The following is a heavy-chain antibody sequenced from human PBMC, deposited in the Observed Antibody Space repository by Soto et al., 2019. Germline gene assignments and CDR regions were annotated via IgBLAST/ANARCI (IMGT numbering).Heavy chain of an antibody. CDR2: IPPDTSRT. Sequence: GESLKISCKGSEYSFANQWIGWVRQMPGKGLEWVGIIPPDTSRTLYSPSLQGQVTVSADKPISTAYLQWSSLKASDTAMYYCARADLVARGSDYWGQGTLVTVSS. CDR1: EYSFANQW. J-gene: IGHJ4*02. D-gene: IGHD2-2*01. V-gene: IGHV5-51*04. CDR3: ARADLVARGSDY.